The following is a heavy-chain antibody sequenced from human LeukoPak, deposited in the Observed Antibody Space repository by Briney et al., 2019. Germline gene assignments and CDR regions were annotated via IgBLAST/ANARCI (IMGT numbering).Heavy chain of an antibody. CDR1: GGSFSGYY. D-gene: IGHD5-12*01. J-gene: IGHJ4*02. Sequence: SETLSLTCAVYGGSFSGYYWSWIRQPPGKGLEWIGEINHSGGTNYNPSLKSRVTISVDTSKNQFSLKLSSVTAADTAVYYCARVVGVATRAFDYWGQGTLVTVSS. CDR3: ARVVGVATRAFDY. CDR2: INHSGGT. V-gene: IGHV4-34*01.